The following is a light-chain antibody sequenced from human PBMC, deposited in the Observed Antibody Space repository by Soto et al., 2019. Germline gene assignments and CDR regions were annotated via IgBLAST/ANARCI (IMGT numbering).Light chain of an antibody. V-gene: IGKV3-20*01. CDR3: QQYGSSPYT. J-gene: IGKJ2*01. CDR1: QSFTNNY. Sequence: EIVLTQSPGTLSLSPGERAILSCRASQSFTNNYLAWYRHQPGQAPRLLIYGASSRATGIPDRFSGSGSGTDFTLSISGLEPEDSAVYYCQQYGSSPYTFGQGTKLEIK. CDR2: GAS.